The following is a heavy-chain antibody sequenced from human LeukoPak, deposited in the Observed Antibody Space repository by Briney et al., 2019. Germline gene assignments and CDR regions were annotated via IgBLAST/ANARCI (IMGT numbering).Heavy chain of an antibody. V-gene: IGHV3-15*01. CDR2: IKSKTDGGTT. Sequence: GGSLRLSCAASGFTFSNAWMSWVRRAPGKGLEWVGRIKSKTDGGTTDYAAPVKGRFTISRDDSKNTLYLQMNSLKTEDTAVYYCTTAGYCSSDSCYRSVDYWGQGTLVTVSS. CDR1: GFTFSNAW. D-gene: IGHD2-2*01. J-gene: IGHJ4*02. CDR3: TTAGYCSSDSCYRSVDY.